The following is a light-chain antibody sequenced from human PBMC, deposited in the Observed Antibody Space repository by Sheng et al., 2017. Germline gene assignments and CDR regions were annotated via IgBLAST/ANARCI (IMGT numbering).Light chain of an antibody. CDR3: QSYDSSLTVWV. CDR2: DVS. V-gene: IGLV2-14*01. J-gene: IGLJ3*02. Sequence: QSALTQPPSASGSPGQSVTISCTGTNSDVGGYNRVSWYQQHPGKAPKLMIYDVSNRPSGISNRFSGSKSGNTASLTISGLQAEDEADYYCQSYDSSLTVWVFGGGTKLTVL. CDR1: NSDVGGYNR.